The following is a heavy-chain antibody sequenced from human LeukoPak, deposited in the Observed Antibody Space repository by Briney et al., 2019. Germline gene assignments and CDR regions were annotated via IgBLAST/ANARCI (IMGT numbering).Heavy chain of an antibody. CDR2: VYASGNT. CDR3: ARLLEVSSTFDP. D-gene: IGHD5/OR15-5a*01. CDR1: GGSISSGSYY. J-gene: IGHJ5*02. Sequence: SETLSLTCTVSGGSISSGSYYWRWIRQPAGKGLEWIGRVYASGNTNYNPSLKSRITISMDTSQNQFSLMLSSVTAADTAVYYCARLLEVSSTFDPWGQGTLVTVSS. V-gene: IGHV4-61*02.